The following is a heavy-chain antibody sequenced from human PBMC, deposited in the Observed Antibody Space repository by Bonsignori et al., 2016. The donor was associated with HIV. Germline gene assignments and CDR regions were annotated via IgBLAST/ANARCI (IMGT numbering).Heavy chain of an antibody. V-gene: IGHV4-61*02. Sequence: LRLSCTVSGGSISSGSYYWSWIRQPAGKGLEWIGRIYTSGSTNYNPSLKSRVTISVDTSKNQFSLKLSSVTAADTAVYYCAREQPAPVWTTWYYYYYYMDVWGKGTTVTVSS. CDR2: IYTSGST. CDR3: AREQPAPVWTTWYYYYYYMDV. J-gene: IGHJ6*03. D-gene: IGHD4-17*01. CDR1: GGSISSGSYY.